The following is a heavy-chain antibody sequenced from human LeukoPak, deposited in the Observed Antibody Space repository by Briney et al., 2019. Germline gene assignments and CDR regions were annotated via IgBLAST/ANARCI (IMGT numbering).Heavy chain of an antibody. J-gene: IGHJ4*02. CDR3: AREGYDSSYYYYLDY. Sequence: SETLSLTCTVSGGPISSGDYYWSWIRQHPGKGLEWIGNIYYSGSTYYNPSLKSRVTISVDTSKSQFSLKLSSVTAADTAVYYCAREGYDSSYYYYLDYWGQGTLVTVSS. D-gene: IGHD3-22*01. V-gene: IGHV4-31*03. CDR1: GGPISSGDYY. CDR2: IYYSGST.